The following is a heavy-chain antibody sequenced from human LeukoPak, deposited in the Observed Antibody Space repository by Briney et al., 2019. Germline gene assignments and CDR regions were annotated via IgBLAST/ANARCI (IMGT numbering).Heavy chain of an antibody. J-gene: IGHJ3*02. CDR3: ARAGAYRYGGGDAFDI. Sequence: EASVKVSCKASGYTFTSYYLHWLRQAPGQGLEWMGVINPSGTGRYTTQFQGRVTMPRDTSTSTVYLELSSLRSEHTAVYYCARAGAYRYGGGDAFDIWGQGTMVTVSS. CDR1: GYTFTSYY. V-gene: IGHV1-46*01. D-gene: IGHD5-18*01. CDR2: INPSGTG.